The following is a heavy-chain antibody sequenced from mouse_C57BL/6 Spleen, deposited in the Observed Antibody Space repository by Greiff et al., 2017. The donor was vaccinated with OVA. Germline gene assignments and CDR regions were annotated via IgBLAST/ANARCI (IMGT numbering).Heavy chain of an antibody. CDR3: AREVDGYAMDY. D-gene: IGHD1-1*01. Sequence: QFQLQQPGAELVRPGSSVKLSCKASGYTFTSYWMHWVKQRPIQGLEWIGNIDPSDSETNYNQKFKDKATLTVDKSSSTAYMQLSSLTSEDSAVYYCAREVDGYAMDYWGQGTSVTVSS. CDR2: IDPSDSET. J-gene: IGHJ4*01. CDR1: GYTFTSYW. V-gene: IGHV1-52*01.